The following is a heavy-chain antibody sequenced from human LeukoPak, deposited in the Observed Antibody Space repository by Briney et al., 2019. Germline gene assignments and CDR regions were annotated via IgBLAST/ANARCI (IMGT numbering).Heavy chain of an antibody. CDR3: AKGRTYYYDSSGYYFDY. Sequence: PGRSLRLSCAASGFTFSSYGMHWVRQAPGKGLEWVAVISYDGSNKYYADSVKGRFTISRDNSKNTLYLQMNSLRAEDTAVYYCAKGRTYYYDSSGYYFDYWGQGTLVTVSS. CDR1: GFTFSSYG. V-gene: IGHV3-30*18. CDR2: ISYDGSNK. J-gene: IGHJ4*02. D-gene: IGHD3-22*01.